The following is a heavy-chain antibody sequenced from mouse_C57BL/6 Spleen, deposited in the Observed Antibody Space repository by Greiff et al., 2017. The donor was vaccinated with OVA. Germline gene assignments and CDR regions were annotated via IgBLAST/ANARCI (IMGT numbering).Heavy chain of an antibody. CDR3: ARDYDYWYFDV. CDR2: INPSSGYT. Sequence: QVQLQQSGAELAKPGASVKLSCKASGYTFTSYWMHWVQQRPGQGLEWIGYINPSSGYTKYNHKFKDKATLTADKSSSTAYMQLSSLTYEDSAVYYCARDYDYWYFDVWGTGTTVTVSS. J-gene: IGHJ1*03. CDR1: GYTFTSYW. V-gene: IGHV1-7*01. D-gene: IGHD2-4*01.